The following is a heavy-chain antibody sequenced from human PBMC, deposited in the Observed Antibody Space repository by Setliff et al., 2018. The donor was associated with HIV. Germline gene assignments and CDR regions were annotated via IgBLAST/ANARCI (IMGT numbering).Heavy chain of an antibody. D-gene: IGHD2-15*01. CDR2: IDYRGRT. V-gene: IGHV4-59*01. CDR1: GGPLSSYY. Sequence: PSETLSLTCTVSGGPLSSYYWNWIRQPPGKGLERIGDIDYRGRTNSNPSLQSRVIISADTSKNHFSLKLSSVTAADTAVYYCARVLTVGDCSAGSCYSRAYYYYHMDVWGKGTAVTVSS. J-gene: IGHJ6*03. CDR3: ARVLTVGDCSAGSCYSRAYYYYHMDV.